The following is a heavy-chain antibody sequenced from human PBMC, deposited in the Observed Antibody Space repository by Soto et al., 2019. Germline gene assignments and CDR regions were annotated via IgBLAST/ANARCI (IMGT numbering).Heavy chain of an antibody. CDR3: AKSRGPYIVVVVAATPEAEVLFDY. Sequence: EVQLVESGGGLVQPGRSLRLSCAASGFTFDDYAMHWVRQAPGKGLEWVSGISWNSGSIGYADSVKGRFTISRDNAKNSLYLQMNSLRAEDTALYYCAKSRGPYIVVVVAATPEAEVLFDYWGQGTLVTVSS. CDR2: ISWNSGSI. J-gene: IGHJ4*02. D-gene: IGHD2-15*01. V-gene: IGHV3-9*01. CDR1: GFTFDDYA.